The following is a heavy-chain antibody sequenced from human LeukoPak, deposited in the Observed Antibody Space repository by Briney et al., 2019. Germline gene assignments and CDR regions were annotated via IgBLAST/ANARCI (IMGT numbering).Heavy chain of an antibody. CDR2: ISGSGGST. CDR1: GFTFSSYA. J-gene: IGHJ4*02. V-gene: IGHV3-23*01. CDR3: AKGQRITIFGVVDYLDY. D-gene: IGHD3-3*01. Sequence: QPGGSLRLSCAASGFTFSSYAMSWVRQAPGKGLEWVAAISGSGGSTYYADSVKGRFTISRDNSKNTLYLQMNSLRAEDTAVYYCAKGQRITIFGVVDYLDYWGQGTLVTVSS.